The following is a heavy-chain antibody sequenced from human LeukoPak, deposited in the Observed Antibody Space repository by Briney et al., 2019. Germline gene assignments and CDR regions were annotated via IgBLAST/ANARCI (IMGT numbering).Heavy chain of an antibody. V-gene: IGHV4-30-4*08. CDR1: GGSISSGDYY. CDR2: IYYSGST. D-gene: IGHD3-10*01. Sequence: SQTLSLTCTVSGGSISSGDYYWSWIRQPPGKGLEWIGYIYYSGSTNYNPSLKSRVTISVDTSKNQFSLKLSSVTAADTAVYYCARTTSYYYGLGWFDPWGQGTLVTVSS. J-gene: IGHJ5*02. CDR3: ARTTSYYYGLGWFDP.